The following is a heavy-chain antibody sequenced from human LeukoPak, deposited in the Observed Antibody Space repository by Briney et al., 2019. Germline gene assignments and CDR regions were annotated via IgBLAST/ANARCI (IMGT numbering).Heavy chain of an antibody. D-gene: IGHD1-26*01. V-gene: IGHV3-23*01. CDR1: GFTFTSYA. CDR3: AKRGAEVGATVAPGDY. CDR2: ISGSGGST. Sequence: GGSLRPSCAASGFTFTSYAMSWVRQAPGKGLERVSVISGSGGSTYCADSVKGRFTISSDNSKNTLYLQMNSLRAEDTAVYHCAKRGAEVGATVAPGDYWGQGTLVTVSS. J-gene: IGHJ4*02.